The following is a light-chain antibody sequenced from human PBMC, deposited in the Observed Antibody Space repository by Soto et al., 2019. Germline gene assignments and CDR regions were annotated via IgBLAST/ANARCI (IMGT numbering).Light chain of an antibody. V-gene: IGKV1-5*01. CDR2: DAS. CDR3: QHYNGYPYT. Sequence: DIQTTQSPSPLSASIRDRVTITCRASQSIDNWLAWYQQKPGKAPQLLIYDASRVKTGVPSRFTASGSGTEFTLTINTLQADDSATYFCQHYNGYPYTFGPGTKVDIK. J-gene: IGKJ2*01. CDR1: QSIDNW.